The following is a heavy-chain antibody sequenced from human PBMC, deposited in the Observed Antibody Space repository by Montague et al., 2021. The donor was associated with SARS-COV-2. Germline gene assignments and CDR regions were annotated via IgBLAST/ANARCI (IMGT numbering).Heavy chain of an antibody. J-gene: IGHJ4*02. CDR3: ARSYGTTVVTRAFDY. CDR2: IDWXDDK. V-gene: IGHV2-70*01. CDR1: GFSLSTSGMC. Sequence: PALVKPTQTLTLTCTFSGFSLSTSGMCVSWIRQPPGKALEWLTLIDWXDDKYYSTSLKTRLTISKDTPKNQVVLTMTNMDPVDTATYYCARSYGTTVVTRAFDYWGQGTLVTVSS. D-gene: IGHD4-23*01.